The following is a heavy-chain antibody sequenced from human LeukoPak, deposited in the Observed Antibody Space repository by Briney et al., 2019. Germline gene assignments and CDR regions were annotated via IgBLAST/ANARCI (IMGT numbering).Heavy chain of an antibody. CDR3: ARGDIVVARARPLWY. Sequence: SVKVSCKASGGTFSSYAISWVRQAPGQGLEWMGRIIPILGIANYAQKFQGRVTITADKSTSTAYMELSSLRSEDTAVYYCARGDIVVARARPLWYWGQGTLVTVSS. V-gene: IGHV1-69*04. J-gene: IGHJ4*02. CDR1: GGTFSSYA. D-gene: IGHD2-15*01. CDR2: IIPILGIA.